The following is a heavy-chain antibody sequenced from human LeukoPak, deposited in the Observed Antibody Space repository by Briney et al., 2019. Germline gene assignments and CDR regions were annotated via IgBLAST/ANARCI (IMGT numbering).Heavy chain of an antibody. CDR1: GFTFSNHG. V-gene: IGHV3-23*01. J-gene: IGHJ4*02. D-gene: IGHD2-15*01. CDR3: AKQLGYCSDGSCYFPY. CDR2: ISNNGGYT. Sequence: GGSLRLSCVGSGFTFSNHGMNWVRQAPGKGLEWVSAISNNGGYTYYADSVQGRFTISRDNSKSTLCLQMNSLRAEDTAVYYCAKQLGYCSDGSCYFPYWGQGTLVTVSS.